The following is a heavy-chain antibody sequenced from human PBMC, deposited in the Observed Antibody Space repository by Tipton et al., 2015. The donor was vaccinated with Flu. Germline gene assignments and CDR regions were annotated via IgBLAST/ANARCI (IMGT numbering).Heavy chain of an antibody. CDR1: GGSISTSY. CDR2: ISTSGST. D-gene: IGHD5-12*01. Sequence: LRLSCTVSGGSISTSYWSWIRQPAGKGLEWIGRISTSGSTNYNASLESRVTLSRDTSKNHLSLRLTSATAADTALYYCARDLRGYSGYTGGDAFDMWGRGIMVFVSS. CDR3: ARDLRGYSGYTGGDAFDM. V-gene: IGHV4-4*07. J-gene: IGHJ3*02.